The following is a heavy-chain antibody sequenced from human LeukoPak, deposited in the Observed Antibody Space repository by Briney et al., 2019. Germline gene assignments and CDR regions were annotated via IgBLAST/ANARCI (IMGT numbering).Heavy chain of an antibody. CDR2: IYSGGST. V-gene: IGHV3-53*01. CDR3: ARDYGVAEGY. D-gene: IGHD6-19*01. Sequence: GGSLRLSCVASGFTVSSNYMSWVRQAPGKGLEWVSVIYSGGSTYYADSVKGRFTISRDNSRNTLYLQMNSLRVEDTAVYYCARDYGVAEGYWGQGTLVTVSS. J-gene: IGHJ4*02. CDR1: GFTVSSNY.